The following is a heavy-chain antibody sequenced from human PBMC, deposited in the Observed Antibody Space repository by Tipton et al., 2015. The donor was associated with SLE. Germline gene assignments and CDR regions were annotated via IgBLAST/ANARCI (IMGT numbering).Heavy chain of an antibody. J-gene: IGHJ4*02. CDR1: AFAFRTFA. Sequence: SLRLSCADSAFAFRTFAVHWVRQAPGKGLEWVAVISYDGSNKYYADSVKGRFTISRDNSKNTLYLQMNSLRAEDTAVYYCARDLLIRYSSSLDYWGQGTLVTVSS. CDR2: ISYDGSNK. V-gene: IGHV3-30*04. D-gene: IGHD6-6*01. CDR3: ARDLLIRYSSSLDY.